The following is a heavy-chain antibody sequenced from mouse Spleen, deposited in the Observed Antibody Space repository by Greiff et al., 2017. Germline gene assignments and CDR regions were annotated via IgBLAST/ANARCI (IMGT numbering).Heavy chain of an antibody. J-gene: IGHJ4*01. Sequence: EVHLVESGGGFVKPGGSLKLSCAASGFTFSDYGMAWVRQAPGKGPEWVAFISNLAYSIYYADTVTGRFTISRENAKNTLYLEMSSLRSEDTAMYYCARHYDYGAMDYWGQGTSVTVSS. D-gene: IGHD2-4*01. V-gene: IGHV5-15*01. CDR3: ARHYDYGAMDY. CDR2: ISNLAYSI. CDR1: GFTFSDYG.